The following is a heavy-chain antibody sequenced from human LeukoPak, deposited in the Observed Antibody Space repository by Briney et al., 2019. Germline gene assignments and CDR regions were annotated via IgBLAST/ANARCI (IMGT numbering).Heavy chain of an antibody. V-gene: IGHV3-64D*06. Sequence: GGSLRLSCSASGFTFSRYAMHWVRQAPGTGLEYVSGINNNGGSTYYSDSVKARLTISRDNSKNTLFLQMTSLRTEDTAVYYCVKTMMTFGGVIRTDAFDIWGQGTMVTVSS. CDR3: VKTMMTFGGVIRTDAFDI. J-gene: IGHJ3*02. CDR1: GFTFSRYA. CDR2: INNNGGST. D-gene: IGHD3-16*01.